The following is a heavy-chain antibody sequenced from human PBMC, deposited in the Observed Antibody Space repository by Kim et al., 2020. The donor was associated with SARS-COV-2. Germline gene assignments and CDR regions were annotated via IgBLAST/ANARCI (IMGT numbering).Heavy chain of an antibody. V-gene: IGHV3-9*01. Sequence: GGSLRLSCAASGFTFGDYAMHWVRQAPGKCLEWVSGISWNSGSIGYADSVKGRFTISRDKAKSSLYLQMNSLRAEDTALYYCAKWAGSYYVYWGQGTLVTVSS. CDR2: ISWNSGSI. J-gene: IGHJ4*02. CDR1: GFTFGDYA. CDR3: AKWAGSYYVY. D-gene: IGHD1-26*01.